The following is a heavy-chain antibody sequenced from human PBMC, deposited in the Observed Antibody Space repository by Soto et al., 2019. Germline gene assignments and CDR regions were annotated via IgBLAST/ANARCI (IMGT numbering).Heavy chain of an antibody. Sequence: QVQLVQSGTEVKKPGSSVKVSCKASGGTFTAYGITWLRQAPGQGLEWMGGVIPVFGTLYYAQKFQDRVTITADEATSTAFMELSGLTSGDTAMYFCAQGLADGPGPPPFDIWGQGTMVTVSP. CDR3: AQGLADGPGPPPFDI. J-gene: IGHJ3*02. D-gene: IGHD4-17*01. V-gene: IGHV1-69*01. CDR1: GGTFTAYG. CDR2: VIPVFGTL.